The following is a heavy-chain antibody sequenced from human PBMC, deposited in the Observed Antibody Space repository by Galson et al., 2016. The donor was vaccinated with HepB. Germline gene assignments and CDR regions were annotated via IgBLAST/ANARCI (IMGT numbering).Heavy chain of an antibody. D-gene: IGHD6-19*01. V-gene: IGHV5-51*01. Sequence: QSGAEVKKPGESLKISCKGSGYSFTSYWIGWVRQLPGRGLEWMGIIYPGDSDTRYSPSFQGQVTISADKSISTAYLQWSGLKASDTGFYYCVRETSSSSALDYWGQGALVTVSS. J-gene: IGHJ4*02. CDR1: GYSFTSYW. CDR2: IYPGDSDT. CDR3: VRETSSSSALDY.